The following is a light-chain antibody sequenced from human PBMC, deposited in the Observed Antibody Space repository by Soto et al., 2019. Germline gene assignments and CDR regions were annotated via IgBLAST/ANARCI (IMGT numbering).Light chain of an antibody. V-gene: IGKV1-5*03. CDR2: QAS. J-gene: IGKJ4*01. CDR1: ETINPW. Sequence: DIQMTQSVLTLSANVGDTVTSTCRPSETINPWLAWFQQKPGKAPKLLIYQASTLESGVPSRFSGSGAGTEFTLTISSLQPDDFATYYCQQYNSYPLTFGGGTMV. CDR3: QQYNSYPLT.